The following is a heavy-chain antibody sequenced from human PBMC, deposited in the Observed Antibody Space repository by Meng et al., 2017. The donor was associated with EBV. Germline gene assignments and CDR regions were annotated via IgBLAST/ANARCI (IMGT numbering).Heavy chain of an antibody. CDR2: VYSSGNS. CDR3: ARGPHGDYGVDF. J-gene: IGHJ4*02. D-gene: IGHD4-17*01. Sequence: GQLQESGPGLVKPSQTLSLTCAVAGASITSGSYFWSWIRQSPGKAPEWIGYVYSSGNSYYNPSLKSRVSISPDTSKNQFSLNLTSVTAADTAIYYCARGPHGDYGVDFWGQGTLVTVSS. V-gene: IGHV4-30-4*01. CDR1: GASITSGSYF.